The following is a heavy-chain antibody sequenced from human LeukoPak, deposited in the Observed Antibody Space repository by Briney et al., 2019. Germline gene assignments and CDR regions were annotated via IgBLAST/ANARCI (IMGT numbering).Heavy chain of an antibody. Sequence: ASVNVSCKASGYTFTTYYMHWVRQAPGQGLVWMGLINPSGGGTRYAQKFQGRVTMTRDTSTSTVYMELSSLRSEDTAVYYCARSISWYSYFDYWGQGTLVTVSS. D-gene: IGHD6-13*01. CDR2: INPSGGGT. J-gene: IGHJ4*02. CDR3: ARSISWYSYFDY. V-gene: IGHV1-46*01. CDR1: GYTFTTYY.